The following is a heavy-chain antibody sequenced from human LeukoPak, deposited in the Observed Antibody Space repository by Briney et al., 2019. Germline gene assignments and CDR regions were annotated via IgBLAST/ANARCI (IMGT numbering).Heavy chain of an antibody. CDR1: GGSISSYY. V-gene: IGHV4-59*08. J-gene: IGHJ3*01. D-gene: IGHD3-10*01. Sequence: SETLSLTCTVSGGSISSYYWSWIRQPPGKGLEWIAYVYYTGRTLYNPSLESRVTISVDTSKTQFSLTVTSVTAADTAVYYCARHMSVSYDAFDLWGRGTTVTVSS. CDR3: ARHMSVSYDAFDL. CDR2: VYYTGRT.